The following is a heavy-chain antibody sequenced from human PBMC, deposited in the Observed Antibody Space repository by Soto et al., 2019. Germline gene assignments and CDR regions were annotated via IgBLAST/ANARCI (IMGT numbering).Heavy chain of an antibody. CDR1: GYTFTNYG. V-gene: IGHV1-18*01. CDR3: ARRYGDPSSAAGFDY. CDR2: VSPYNGNR. Sequence: ASVKVSCKASGYTFTNYGISWVRQAPGQGLEWMGWVSPYNGNRYYAQKFHGRLTLTTDTSTNTAFMELRSLGPGDTAIYYCARRYGDPSSAAGFDYWGQETLVTVSS. D-gene: IGHD2-21*02. J-gene: IGHJ4*02.